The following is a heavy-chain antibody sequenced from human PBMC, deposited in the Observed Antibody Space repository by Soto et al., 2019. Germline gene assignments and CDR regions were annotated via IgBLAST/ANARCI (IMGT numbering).Heavy chain of an antibody. CDR2: IYNGGGT. CDR3: ARGKGSSLIDWFDP. D-gene: IGHD3-10*01. Sequence: GGSLRLSCAASGFTVSSNYMSWVRQAPGKGLEWVSVIYNGGGTYYADSVKGRFTISRDNSKNILYLQMNSLRAEDTALYYCARGKGSSLIDWFDPWGQGTLVTVSS. V-gene: IGHV3-53*01. J-gene: IGHJ5*02. CDR1: GFTVSSNY.